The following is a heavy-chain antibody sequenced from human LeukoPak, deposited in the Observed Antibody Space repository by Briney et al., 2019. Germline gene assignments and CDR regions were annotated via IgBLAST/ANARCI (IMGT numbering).Heavy chain of an antibody. CDR1: GGSVSGDH. J-gene: IGHJ4*02. CDR3: ARVTAAGGGFDH. Sequence: PSETLSLTCTVAGGSVSGDHGSWIRQPPGQGLECIGHIYFTGSTTYNRSLKSRATRPLDTSQNQFSLSLTSVTSADTAVYYCARVTAAGGGFDHWGQGTLVTVSS. CDR2: IYFTGST. V-gene: IGHV4-59*02. D-gene: IGHD2-15*01.